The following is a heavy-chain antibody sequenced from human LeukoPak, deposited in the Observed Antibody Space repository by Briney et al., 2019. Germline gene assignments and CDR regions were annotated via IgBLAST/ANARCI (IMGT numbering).Heavy chain of an antibody. CDR3: VKEMATITSPFDY. CDR2: INSNGRST. CDR1: AFTFSAFA. V-gene: IGHV3-64D*09. J-gene: IGHJ4*02. D-gene: IGHD5-24*01. Sequence: GGSLRLSCSASAFTFSAFAMHWVRQAPGKGLEYVSAINSNGRSTYHADSMKGRVTISRDNSKNTVYLQMTSLSPEDTAVYYCVKEMATITSPFDYWGQGTLVTVSS.